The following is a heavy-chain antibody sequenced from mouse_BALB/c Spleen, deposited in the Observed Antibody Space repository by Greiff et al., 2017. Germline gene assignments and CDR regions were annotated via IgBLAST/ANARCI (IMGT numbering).Heavy chain of an antibody. CDR1: GFTFSSYA. J-gene: IGHJ1*01. CDR3: ARQGVTTRYFDV. V-gene: IGHV5-9-3*01. Sequence: EVKVVESGGGLVKPGGSLKLSCAASGFTFSSYAMSWVRQTPEKRLEWVATISSGDSYTYYPDSVKGRFTISRDNAKNTLYLQMSSLRSEDTAMYYCARQGVTTRYFDVWGAGTTVTVSS. CDR2: ISSGDSYT. D-gene: IGHD2-3*01.